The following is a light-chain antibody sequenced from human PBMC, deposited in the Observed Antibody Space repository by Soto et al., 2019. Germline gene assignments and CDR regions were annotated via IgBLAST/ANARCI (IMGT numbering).Light chain of an antibody. CDR3: QQYGDSPLT. CDR1: QSVFNNH. Sequence: IVLTQSPGTLSLSPGERATLSCRASQSVFNNHIGWYQQKPGQAPRRLIFGASFRATGIPDRFSGSGAGTDFTLTISRLEPEDFAVYYCQQYGDSPLTFGGGTKVDI. CDR2: GAS. V-gene: IGKV3-20*01. J-gene: IGKJ4*01.